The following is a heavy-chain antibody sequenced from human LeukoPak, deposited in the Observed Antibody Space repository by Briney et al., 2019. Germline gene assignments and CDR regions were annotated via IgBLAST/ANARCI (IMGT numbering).Heavy chain of an antibody. CDR1: GGSMSSYY. D-gene: IGHD1-26*01. J-gene: IGHJ6*03. CDR3: GRAEELYVGSPPLYYYHLDV. CDR2: IYYTGST. Sequence: SETLSLTCSVSGGSMSSYYWNWIRHTPGKGLEWIGYIYYTGSTNYSPSFKSRVTISLDTSKKQIFLNMNSVTAADTAAYYCGRAEELYVGSPPLYYYHLDVWGKGTTVTVSS. V-gene: IGHV4-59*01.